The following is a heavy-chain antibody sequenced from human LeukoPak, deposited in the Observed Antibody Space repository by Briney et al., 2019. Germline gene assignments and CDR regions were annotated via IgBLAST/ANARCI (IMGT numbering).Heavy chain of an antibody. D-gene: IGHD5-24*01. Sequence: ASVKVSCKASGYTFTSYYMHGVRQAPGQGRKWMGIINPSGGSTSYAQKFQGRVTMTRDTSTSTVYMELSSLRSEDTAVYYCARDLGTGWLQLLPGFDYWGQGTLVTVSS. CDR2: INPSGGST. J-gene: IGHJ4*02. CDR1: GYTFTSYY. V-gene: IGHV1-46*01. CDR3: ARDLGTGWLQLLPGFDY.